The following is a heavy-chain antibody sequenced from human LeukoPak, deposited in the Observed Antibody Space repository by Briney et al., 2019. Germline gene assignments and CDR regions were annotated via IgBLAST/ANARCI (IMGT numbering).Heavy chain of an antibody. V-gene: IGHV5-51*01. Sequence: GESLKISCKGSGYSFTNYWIGWVRQMPGKGLEWMGIIYPGDSHTRYSPSFQGQVTISADKSISTAYLQWSSLKASDTAMYYCARRPSRKLLWLRTAEYYFDYWGQGTLVTVSS. CDR2: IYPGDSHT. D-gene: IGHD3-10*01. CDR3: ARRPSRKLLWLRTAEYYFDY. J-gene: IGHJ4*02. CDR1: GYSFTNYW.